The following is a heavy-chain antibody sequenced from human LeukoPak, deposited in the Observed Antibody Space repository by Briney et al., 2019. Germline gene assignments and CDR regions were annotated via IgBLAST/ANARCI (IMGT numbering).Heavy chain of an antibody. CDR3: ANADGYPDAFDI. J-gene: IGHJ3*02. CDR1: GFTFSSYA. V-gene: IGHV3-23*01. D-gene: IGHD5-24*01. CDR2: ISGSGGST. Sequence: GGSLRLSCAASGFTFSSYAMSWVRQAPGKGLEWASAISGSGGSTYYADSVKGRFTISRDNSKNTLYLQMNSLRAEDTAVYYCANADGYPDAFDIWGQGTMLTVSS.